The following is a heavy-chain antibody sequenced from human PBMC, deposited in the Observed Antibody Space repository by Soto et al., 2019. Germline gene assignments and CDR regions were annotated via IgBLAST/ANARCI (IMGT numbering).Heavy chain of an antibody. V-gene: IGHV3-13*05. J-gene: IGHJ6*02. Sequence: EVQLVESGGGLVQPGWSLRLSCEASGFTFRNYDMHWFRQGTGKGLEWVSGISAAGDPDYADSVEGRFTISRENAQNSFFLQMNSLRVGDTAVYYCARTDRDFYGLDVWGQGTTVIVSS. CDR1: GFTFRNYD. CDR2: ISAAGDP. CDR3: ARTDRDFYGLDV.